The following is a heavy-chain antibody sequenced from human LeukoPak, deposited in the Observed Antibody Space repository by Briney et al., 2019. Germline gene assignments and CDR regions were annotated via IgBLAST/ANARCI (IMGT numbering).Heavy chain of an antibody. CDR1: GFTFSSYW. Sequence: GGSLRLSCAASGFTFSSYWMSWVRQAPGKGLEWVANIKQDGSEKYYVDSVKGRFTISRDNAKNSLYLQMNSLRAEDTAVYYCARDLLYYHDSSGYSAFDIWGQGTMVTVSS. D-gene: IGHD3-22*01. J-gene: IGHJ3*02. CDR2: IKQDGSEK. V-gene: IGHV3-7*03. CDR3: ARDLLYYHDSSGYSAFDI.